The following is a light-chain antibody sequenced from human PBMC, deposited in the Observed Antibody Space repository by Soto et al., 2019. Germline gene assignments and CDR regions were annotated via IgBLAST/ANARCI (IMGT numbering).Light chain of an antibody. J-gene: IGKJ5*01. CDR3: QQYGSSPAVT. CDR1: QSVSSGY. CDR2: ATS. V-gene: IGKV3-20*01. Sequence: EIVLTQSPGALSLSPGERATLSCRASQSVSSGYLARYQQKPGQAPRLLIFATSRRATGIPDRFSGSGSGTDVTLTTSRLEPEDVAVYYCQQYGSSPAVTFGQGTGLDIK.